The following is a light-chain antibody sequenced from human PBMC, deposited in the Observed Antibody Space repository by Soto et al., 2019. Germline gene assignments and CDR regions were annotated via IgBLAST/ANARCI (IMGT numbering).Light chain of an antibody. V-gene: IGKV1-5*01. Sequence: DIQMTQSPPTLSASVGDRVTLTCRASQSMSTWLAWYQQKPGKAPKLLISDAPSLQSGVPSRFSGSGSGTEFSLTISGLQPDDFATYYCQQYKSYPTFGQGTALEIK. J-gene: IGKJ2*01. CDR1: QSMSTW. CDR3: QQYKSYPT. CDR2: DAP.